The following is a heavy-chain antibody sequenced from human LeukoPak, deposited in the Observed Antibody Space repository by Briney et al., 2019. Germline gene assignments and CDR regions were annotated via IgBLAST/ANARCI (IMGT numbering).Heavy chain of an antibody. CDR3: ARSYYYESSGYGDFDY. CDR2: INHSGIT. J-gene: IGHJ4*02. D-gene: IGHD3-22*01. CDR1: GGSFSGCY. V-gene: IGHV4-34*01. Sequence: KPSETLSLTCAVYGGSFSGCYWSWIRQPPGKGLEWIGEINHSGITNYNPSLKSRVTISVDTSKNQFSLELTSVTAADTAVYYCARSYYYESSGYGDFDYWGQGALVTVSS.